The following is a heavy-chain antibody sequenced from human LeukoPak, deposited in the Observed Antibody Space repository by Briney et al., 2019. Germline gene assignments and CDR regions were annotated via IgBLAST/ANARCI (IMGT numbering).Heavy chain of an antibody. V-gene: IGHV1-24*01. J-gene: IGHJ3*02. Sequence: ASVKVSCKVSGYTLTELSMHWVRQAPGKGLEWMGGFDPEDGETIYAQKFQGRVTMTEDTSTDTAYMELSSLRSEDTAVYYCATAGDIVVVDAFDIWGQGTMVTVSS. CDR3: ATAGDIVVVDAFDI. D-gene: IGHD2-2*01. CDR1: GYTLTELS. CDR2: FDPEDGET.